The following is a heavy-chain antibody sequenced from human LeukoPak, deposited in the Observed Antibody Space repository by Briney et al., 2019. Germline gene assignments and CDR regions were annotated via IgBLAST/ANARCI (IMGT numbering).Heavy chain of an antibody. CDR2: ISSHSSYI. J-gene: IGHJ4*02. V-gene: IGHV3-21*01. D-gene: IGHD4-17*01. CDR1: GFTFSSYN. CDR3: ARGDYPSI. Sequence: TGGSLRLSCATSGFTFSSYNMCWVRQAPVKGLEWVSSISSHSSYIYYADSVKGRFTISRDNAQNSLYLQMNSLRAEDTAVYYCARGDYPSIWGQGTLLTVSS.